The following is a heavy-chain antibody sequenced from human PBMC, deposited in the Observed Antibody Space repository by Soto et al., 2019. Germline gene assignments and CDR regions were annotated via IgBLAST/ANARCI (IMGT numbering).Heavy chain of an antibody. J-gene: IGHJ4*02. CDR3: ARGQSGSSSWYSRPFVDY. CDR2: MNPNSGNT. V-gene: IGHV1-8*02. D-gene: IGHD6-13*01. Sequence: AASVKVSCKASGYTFTSYAINWVRQATGQGLEWMGWMNPNSGNTGYAQKFQGRVTMTRNTSISTAYMELSSLRSEDTAVYYCARGQSGSSSWYSRPFVDYWGQGTLVTVSS. CDR1: GYTFTSYA.